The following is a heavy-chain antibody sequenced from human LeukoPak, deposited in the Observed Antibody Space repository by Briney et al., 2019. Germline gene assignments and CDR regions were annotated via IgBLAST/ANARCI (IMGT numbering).Heavy chain of an antibody. D-gene: IGHD3-9*01. CDR3: ARSPHILTGENFDY. CDR2: INHSGST. J-gene: IGHJ4*02. CDR1: GGSFSGYY. V-gene: IGHV4-34*01. Sequence: KPSETLSLTCAVYGGSFSGYYWSWIRQPPGKGLEWIGEINHSGSTNYNPSLKSRVTISVDTSKNQFSLKLSSVTAADTAVYYCARSPHILTGENFDYWGQGTLLTVSS.